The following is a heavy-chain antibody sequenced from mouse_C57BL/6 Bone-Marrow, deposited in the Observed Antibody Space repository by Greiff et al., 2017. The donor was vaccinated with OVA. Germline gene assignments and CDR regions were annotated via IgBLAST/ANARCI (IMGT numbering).Heavy chain of an antibody. CDR3: ARRYYGSSYVYYAMDY. D-gene: IGHD1-1*01. V-gene: IGHV5-17*01. J-gene: IGHJ4*01. CDR2: ISSGSSTI. Sequence: EVKLVESGGGLVKPGGSLKLSCAASGFTFSDYGMHWVRQAPEKGLEWVAYISSGSSTIYYADTVKGRFTISRDNAKNTLFLQRTRLRSEDTAMYYCARRYYGSSYVYYAMDYWGQGTSVTVSS. CDR1: GFTFSDYG.